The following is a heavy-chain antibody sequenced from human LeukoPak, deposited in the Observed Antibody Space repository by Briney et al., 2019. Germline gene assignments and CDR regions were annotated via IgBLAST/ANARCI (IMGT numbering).Heavy chain of an antibody. Sequence: GGSLRLSCAASEFSVGSNYMTWVRQAPGKGLEWVSLIYSGGSTYYADSVKGRFTISRDNAKNSLYLQMNSLRAEDTAVYYCARVRGSYSFDYWGQGTLVTVSS. J-gene: IGHJ4*02. CDR2: IYSGGST. V-gene: IGHV3-66*01. D-gene: IGHD1-26*01. CDR1: EFSVGSNY. CDR3: ARVRGSYSFDY.